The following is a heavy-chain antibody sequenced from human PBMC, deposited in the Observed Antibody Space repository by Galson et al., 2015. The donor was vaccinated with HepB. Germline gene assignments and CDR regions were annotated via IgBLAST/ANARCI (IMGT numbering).Heavy chain of an antibody. CDR1: GFTTNSYV. V-gene: IGHV3-23*01. J-gene: IGHJ2*01. D-gene: IGHD3-3*01. CDR2: IRNTGSGGAK. CDR3: ARDYDPAARPQSYLDL. Sequence: SLRLSCAASGFTTNSYVMTWVRQAPGKGLEWVSNIRNTGSGGAKYYADSVKGRFTIARDMSQNTVYLQMNSLRAEDTAVYYCARDYDPAARPQSYLDLWGRGTLVTVSS.